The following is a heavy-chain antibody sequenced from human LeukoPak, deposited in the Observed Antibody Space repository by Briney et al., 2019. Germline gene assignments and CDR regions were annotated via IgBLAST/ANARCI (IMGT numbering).Heavy chain of an antibody. D-gene: IGHD3-10*01. CDR1: GGSISSYY. J-gene: IGHJ5*02. V-gene: IGHV4-59*12. CDR2: IYYSGST. CDR3: ARGAPRYYYGSGRDWFDP. Sequence: SETLSLTCTVSGGSISSYYWNWIRQPPGKGLEWIGNIYYSGSTNYNPSLKSRVTISVDTSKNQFSLKLSSVTAADTAVYYCARGAPRYYYGSGRDWFDPWGQGTLVTVSS.